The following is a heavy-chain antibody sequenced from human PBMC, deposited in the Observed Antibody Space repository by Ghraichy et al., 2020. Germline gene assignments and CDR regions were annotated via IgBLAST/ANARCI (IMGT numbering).Heavy chain of an antibody. Sequence: SQTLSLTCAISGDSVSSSSSAWNWIRQSPSRGLEWLGRTYYRSKWYYHYAVSVKSRVTINPDTSKNQFSLQLNSVTPEDTAMYYCARTAGIGVDYWGQGTLVIVSS. CDR1: GDSVSSSSSA. J-gene: IGHJ4*02. D-gene: IGHD1-26*01. CDR3: ARTAGIGVDY. V-gene: IGHV6-1*01. CDR2: TYYRSKWYY.